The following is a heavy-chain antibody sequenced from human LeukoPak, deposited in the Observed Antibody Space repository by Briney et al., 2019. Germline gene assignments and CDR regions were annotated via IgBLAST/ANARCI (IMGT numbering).Heavy chain of an antibody. Sequence: PGGSLRLSCAASGFTFSNYGMHWVRQAPGKGLERVAFIRYDGSNKYYADSVKGRFTISRDNAKNSLFLQMNSLRAEDTAVYYCASFSVVPYYFDYWGQGTLVTVSS. V-gene: IGHV3-30*02. CDR1: GFTFSNYG. CDR2: IRYDGSNK. J-gene: IGHJ4*02. CDR3: ASFSVVPYYFDY. D-gene: IGHD2-21*01.